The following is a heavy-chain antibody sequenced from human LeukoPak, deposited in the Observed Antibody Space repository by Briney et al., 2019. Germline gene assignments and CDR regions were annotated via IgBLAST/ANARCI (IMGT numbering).Heavy chain of an antibody. Sequence: GGSLRLSCAASGFTFSSYWMHWVRQAPGKGLEWVSAISGSGGSTYYADSVKGRFTISRDNSKNTLYLQMNSLRAEDTAVYYCAKSSHTFGGVIAQDYWGQGTLVTVSS. CDR3: AKSSHTFGGVIAQDY. J-gene: IGHJ4*02. CDR1: GFTFSSYW. V-gene: IGHV3-23*01. CDR2: ISGSGGST. D-gene: IGHD3-16*02.